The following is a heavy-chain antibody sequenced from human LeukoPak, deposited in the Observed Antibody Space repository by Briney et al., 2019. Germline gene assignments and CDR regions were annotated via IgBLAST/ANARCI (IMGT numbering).Heavy chain of an antibody. Sequence: PSETLSLTCIVSGGSISDHYWSWIRQPAGKGLEWIGRIYSSGSTNYNPSLKSRVSMSVDTSENQFSLRLSSVTAADTAVYYCARGVELGETFDYWGRGTLVTAS. CDR2: IYSSGST. D-gene: IGHD3-10*01. V-gene: IGHV4-4*07. J-gene: IGHJ4*02. CDR3: ARGVELGETFDY. CDR1: GGSISDHY.